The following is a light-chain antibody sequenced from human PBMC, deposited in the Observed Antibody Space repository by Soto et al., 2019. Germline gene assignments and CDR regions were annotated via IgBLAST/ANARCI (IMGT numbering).Light chain of an antibody. V-gene: IGKV3-20*01. CDR3: QQYGSHPET. CDR1: QSVRNDY. J-gene: IGKJ1*01. CDR2: GAS. Sequence: EVVLTQFPGTLPVSLGERATLSCRASQSVRNDYLAWYQQIRGQAPRLLIHGASTRATGIPDRFSGSGSGTDFILTISRVETGDVAMYFCQQYGSHPETSGLGTKVQIK.